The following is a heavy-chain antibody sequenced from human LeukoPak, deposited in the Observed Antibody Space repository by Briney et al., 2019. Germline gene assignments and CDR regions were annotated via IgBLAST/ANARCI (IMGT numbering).Heavy chain of an antibody. D-gene: IGHD3-3*01. V-gene: IGHV3-30-3*01. Sequence: PGGSLRLSCAASGLTFSSYAMHWVRQAPGKGLEWVAVISYDGSNKYYADSVKGRFTISRDNSKNTLYLQMNSLRAEDTAVYYCASHYDFWSGYYPPFDYWGQGTLVTVSS. CDR1: GLTFSSYA. CDR3: ASHYDFWSGYYPPFDY. J-gene: IGHJ4*02. CDR2: ISYDGSNK.